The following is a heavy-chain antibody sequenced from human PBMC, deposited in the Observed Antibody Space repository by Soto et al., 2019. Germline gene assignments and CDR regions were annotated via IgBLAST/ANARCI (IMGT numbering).Heavy chain of an antibody. J-gene: IGHJ5*02. CDR3: ARGLGSGSYYNQYHWFDP. CDR2: INVYNGNT. Sequence: ASVKVSCKASGYTFTNYGISWVRQAPGQGLEWMGWINVYNGNTKYAQKVQGRVTMTTDTSTSTAYMELRSLRSDDTAVYYCARGLGSGSYYNQYHWFDPWGQGTLVTVSS. D-gene: IGHD3-10*01. V-gene: IGHV1-18*01. CDR1: GYTFTNYG.